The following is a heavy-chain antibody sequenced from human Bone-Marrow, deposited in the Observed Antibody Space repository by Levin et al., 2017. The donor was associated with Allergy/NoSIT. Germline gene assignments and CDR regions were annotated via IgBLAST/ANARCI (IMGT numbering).Heavy chain of an antibody. D-gene: IGHD3-3*01. Sequence: GESLKISCAASGFTFSTYAMSWVRQAPGKGLEWVSSISGDGATTYYPDSVKGRFTISRDISKNTVHLLLNSLRAEDTAVYYCAKDLMTIFGVGGCLDVWGQGTTVTVSS. V-gene: IGHV3-23*01. CDR3: AKDLMTIFGVGGCLDV. CDR1: GFTFSTYA. CDR2: ISGDGATT. J-gene: IGHJ6*02.